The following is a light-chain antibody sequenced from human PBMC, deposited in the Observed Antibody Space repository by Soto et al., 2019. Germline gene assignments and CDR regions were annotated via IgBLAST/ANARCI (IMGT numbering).Light chain of an antibody. J-gene: IGKJ1*01. Sequence: DIQMTQSPSTLSASVGDRVTITCRASQSISSWLAWYQQQPGKAPKPLIYDASSLESGVRSRFSGSGSGTEFTLTICSLQPDDFATDYCQQYNSYCRTFGQGTKWIS. CDR2: DAS. CDR3: QQYNSYCRT. CDR1: QSISSW. V-gene: IGKV1-5*01.